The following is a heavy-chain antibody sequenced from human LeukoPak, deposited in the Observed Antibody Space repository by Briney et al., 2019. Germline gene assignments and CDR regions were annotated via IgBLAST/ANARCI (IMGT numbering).Heavy chain of an antibody. J-gene: IGHJ4*02. D-gene: IGHD3-10*01. CDR1: GFTFSSYW. CDR3: ARDRTLGEFFDY. Sequence: GSLRLSCAASGFTFSSYWMYWVRQAPGKGLVWVSRINTDGSSTSYADSVKGRFTISRDNAKNTLYLQMNSLRAEDTAVYYCARDRTLGEFFDYWGQGTLVTVSS. V-gene: IGHV3-74*01. CDR2: INTDGSST.